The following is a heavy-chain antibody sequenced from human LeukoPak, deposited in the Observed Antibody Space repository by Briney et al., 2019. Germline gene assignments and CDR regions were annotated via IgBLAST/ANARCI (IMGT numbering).Heavy chain of an antibody. CDR1: GGSISNYD. J-gene: IGHJ6*03. D-gene: IGHD4-17*01. CDR2: IYYSGST. CDR3: ARQPGDYRPPYSYYMDV. Sequence: PSETLSLTCTVSGGSISNYDWSWIRQPPGKGLEWIGYIYYSGSTTYNPSLKSRVTISLDTSKNQFSLRLSSVTAADTAVYYCARQPGDYRPPYSYYMDVWGKGTTVTVSS. V-gene: IGHV4-59*08.